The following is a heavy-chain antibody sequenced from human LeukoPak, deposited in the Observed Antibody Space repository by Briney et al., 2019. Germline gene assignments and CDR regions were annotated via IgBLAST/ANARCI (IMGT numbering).Heavy chain of an antibody. CDR2: ISSSSSYI. CDR3: ARDRQQLVQDY. D-gene: IGHD6-13*01. CDR1: GFTFSSYS. V-gene: IGHV3-21*01. Sequence: PGGSLRLSCAASGFTFSSYSMNWVRQAPGKGLEWVSSISSSSSYIYYADSVKSRFTISRDNAKNSLYLQMNSLRAEDTAVYYCARDRQQLVQDYWGQGTLVTVSS. J-gene: IGHJ4*02.